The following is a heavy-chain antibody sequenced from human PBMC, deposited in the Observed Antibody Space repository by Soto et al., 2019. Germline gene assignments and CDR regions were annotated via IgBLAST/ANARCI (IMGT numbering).Heavy chain of an antibody. Sequence: SSETLSLTCTVSGGSISNSYWSWIRQSPGKGLEWIGYIYSSGSTNYNPSLKSRVTISVDTSKNQFSLKLSSLIAADTAVYYCAREASNNSPCYFDYWGQGTLVPVSS. V-gene: IGHV4-4*08. J-gene: IGHJ4*02. CDR1: GGSISNSY. CDR3: AREASNNSPCYFDY. CDR2: IYSSGST. D-gene: IGHD1-1*01.